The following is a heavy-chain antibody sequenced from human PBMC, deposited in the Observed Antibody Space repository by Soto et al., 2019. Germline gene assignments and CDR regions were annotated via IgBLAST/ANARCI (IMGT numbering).Heavy chain of an antibody. CDR3: ADLKWSRSYLP. J-gene: IGHJ1*01. V-gene: IGHV4-31*03. D-gene: IGHD3-3*01. Sequence: PSETLSLTCTVSGGSISSAGYNWSWIRQHPGKGLEWIGYIYYSGSTYYNPSLKSRVTISVDTSKNQFSLKLSSVTTEDTAIYYCADLKWSRSYLPWGQGTLVTVSS. CDR1: GGSISSAGYN. CDR2: IYYSGST.